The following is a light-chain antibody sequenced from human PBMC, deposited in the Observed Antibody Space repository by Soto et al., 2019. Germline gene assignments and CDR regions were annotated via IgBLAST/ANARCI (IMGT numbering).Light chain of an antibody. V-gene: IGKV4-1*01. J-gene: IGKJ1*01. CDR3: HQYYDTPQT. CDR2: WAS. CDR1: QSLFFDSKNKDY. Sequence: DFVMTQSPASLAVSLGERATINCKSSQSLFFDSKNKDYLAWYQQKPGQPPKLLFYWASTREAGVPDRFSGSGSGTDFTLTISSLQAEDVAVYCCHQYYDTPQTFGQGTKVEI.